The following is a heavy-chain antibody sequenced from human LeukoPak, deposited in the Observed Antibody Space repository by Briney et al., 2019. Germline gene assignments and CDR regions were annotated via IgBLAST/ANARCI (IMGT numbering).Heavy chain of an antibody. CDR1: GYSFTSYY. D-gene: IGHD5-18*01. CDR2: INPSGGST. J-gene: IGHJ4*02. V-gene: IGHV1-46*01. Sequence: ASVKVSCKASGYSFTSYYMHWVRQAPGQGLEWMGIINPSGGSTSYAQKFQGRVTMTRDMSTSTVYMELSSLRSEDTAVYYCARDSEDTTMGPGYWGQGTLVTVSS. CDR3: ARDSEDTTMGPGY.